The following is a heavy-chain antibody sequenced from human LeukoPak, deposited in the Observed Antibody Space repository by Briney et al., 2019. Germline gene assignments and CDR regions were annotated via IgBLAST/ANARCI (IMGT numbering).Heavy chain of an antibody. D-gene: IGHD5-12*01. CDR3: VASYGGYVLDY. CDR1: GGSLGSYH. J-gene: IGHJ4*02. V-gene: IGHV4-59*01. CDR2: VFNNGGT. Sequence: SETLSLTCRGSGGSLGSYHWNWVRQPSGKGLEWIGIVFNNGGTKHNPSLKSRVAISVDTSKNQFALKLSSVTAADTAVYYCVASYGGYVLDYWGQGALVIVSS.